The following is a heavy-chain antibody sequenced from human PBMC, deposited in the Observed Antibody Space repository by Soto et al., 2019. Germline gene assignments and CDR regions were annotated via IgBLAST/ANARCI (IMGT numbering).Heavy chain of an antibody. V-gene: IGHV4-34*01. CDR2: INHSGST. J-gene: IGHJ4*02. CDR1: GGSFSGYY. D-gene: IGHD6-13*01. Sequence: SETLSLTCAVYGGSFSGYYWSWIRQPPGKGLEWIGEINHSGSTNYNPSLKSRVTISVDTSKNQFFLKLSSVTAASTAVYYCARGRRRQQPVRGGLDYWGQGTLVTVSS. CDR3: ARGRRRQQPVRGGLDY.